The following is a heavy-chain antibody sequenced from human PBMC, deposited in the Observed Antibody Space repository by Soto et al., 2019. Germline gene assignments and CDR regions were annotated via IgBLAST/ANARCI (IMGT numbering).Heavy chain of an antibody. CDR3: ARGGVWRGSCFDY. Sequence: QVQLVQSGAEVKKPGASVKVSCKASGYTFTSYYMHWVRQAPGQGLEWMGIINPRGGSTSYAQKFQGRVTMTRHTYTSTVYMELSSLRSEDTAVYYCARGGVWRGSCFDYWGQGTLVTVSS. J-gene: IGHJ4*02. V-gene: IGHV1-46*01. D-gene: IGHD2-15*01. CDR2: INPRGGST. CDR1: GYTFTSYY.